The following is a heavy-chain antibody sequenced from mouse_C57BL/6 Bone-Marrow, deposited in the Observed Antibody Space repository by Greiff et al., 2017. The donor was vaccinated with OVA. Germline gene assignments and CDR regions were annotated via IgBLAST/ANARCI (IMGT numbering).Heavy chain of an antibody. Sequence: EVHLVESGAELVRPGASVKLSCTASGFNIKDDYMHWVKQRPEKGLEWIGWIDPENGETEYASKFQGKATITADTSSNTAYLQLSSLTSEDTAVYYCTTQITTVVADYWGQGTTLTVSS. V-gene: IGHV14-4*01. CDR3: TTQITTVVADY. CDR1: GFNIKDDY. J-gene: IGHJ2*01. D-gene: IGHD1-1*01. CDR2: IDPENGET.